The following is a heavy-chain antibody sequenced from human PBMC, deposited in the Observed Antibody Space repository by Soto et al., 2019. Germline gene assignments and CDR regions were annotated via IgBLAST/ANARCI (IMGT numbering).Heavy chain of an antibody. CDR1: GYTFTSSG. D-gene: IGHD1-26*01. CDR3: ARDSGSYMYVSD. CDR2: ISAYNGET. V-gene: IGHV1-18*01. J-gene: IGHJ4*02. Sequence: QVQLVQSGAEMKKPGASVKVSCKASGYTFTSSGFSWVRQAPGQGLEWMAWISAYNGETHYAQKFQGRVTMTTDTSTSTSYMELRSLRSDDTAVYYCARDSGSYMYVSDWGQGTLVTVSS.